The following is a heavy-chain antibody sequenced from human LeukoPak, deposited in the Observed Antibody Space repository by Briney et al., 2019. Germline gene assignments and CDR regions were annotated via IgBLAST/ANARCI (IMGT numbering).Heavy chain of an antibody. CDR1: GGSISSYY. CDR2: IYYSGST. V-gene: IGHV4-59*01. CDR3: ARAWIQPMGDAFDI. D-gene: IGHD5-18*01. Sequence: SETLSLTCTVSGGSISSYYWSWIRQPPGKGLEWLGYIYYSGSTNYNPSLKSRVTISVDTSKNQFSLKLSSVTAADTAVYYCARAWIQPMGDAFDIWGQGTMVTVSS. J-gene: IGHJ3*02.